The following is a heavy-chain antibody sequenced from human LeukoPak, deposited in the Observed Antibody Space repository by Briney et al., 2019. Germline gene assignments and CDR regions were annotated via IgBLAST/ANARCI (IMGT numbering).Heavy chain of an antibody. Sequence: GGSLRLSRAASGFTFSSYAMSWVRQAPGKGLEWVSAVSSSGGSTNYADYVKGQFTISRDNSKNTVYLHMNNLRAEDTAVYYCAKEGRKTGNTYGYEFDSWGQGTLVTVSS. CDR1: GFTFSSYA. CDR2: VSSSGGST. CDR3: AKEGRKTGNTYGYEFDS. J-gene: IGHJ4*02. V-gene: IGHV3-23*01. D-gene: IGHD5-18*01.